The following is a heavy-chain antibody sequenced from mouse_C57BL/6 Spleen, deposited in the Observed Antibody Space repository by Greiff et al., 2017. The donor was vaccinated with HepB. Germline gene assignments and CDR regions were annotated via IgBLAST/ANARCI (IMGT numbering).Heavy chain of an antibody. Sequence: EVKLQESGPELVKPGASVKIPCKASGYTFTDYNMDWVKQSHGKSLEWIGDINPNNGGTIYNQKFKGKATLTVDKSSSTAYMELRSLTSEDTAVYYCAVFITTVEGGFYAMDYWGQGTSVTVSS. V-gene: IGHV1-18*01. J-gene: IGHJ4*01. CDR1: GYTFTDYN. CDR3: AVFITTVEGGFYAMDY. D-gene: IGHD1-1*01. CDR2: INPNNGGT.